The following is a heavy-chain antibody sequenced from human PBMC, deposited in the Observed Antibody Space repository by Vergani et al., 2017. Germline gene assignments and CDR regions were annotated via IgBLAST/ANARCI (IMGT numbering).Heavy chain of an antibody. CDR1: GFTFGDYA. Sequence: EVQLVESGGGLVQPGRSLRLSCTASGFTFGDYAMSWVRQAPGKGLEWVGFITSKAYGGTIEYAASVKGRFTISRDDSKSIAYLQMNSLKTEDTAVYYCTREYSSWYENDYWGQGTLVTVSS. D-gene: IGHD6-13*01. V-gene: IGHV3-49*04. CDR3: TREYSSWYENDY. J-gene: IGHJ4*02. CDR2: ITSKAYGGTI.